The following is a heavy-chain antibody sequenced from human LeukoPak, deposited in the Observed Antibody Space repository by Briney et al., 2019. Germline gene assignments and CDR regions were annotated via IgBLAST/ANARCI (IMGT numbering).Heavy chain of an antibody. V-gene: IGHV4-61*06. Sequence: LEWIGYIYYSGSTNYDPSLKSRVTISVDTSKSQFSLKLSSVTAADTAVYYCGRASAAGTDYWGQGTLVTVSS. D-gene: IGHD6-13*01. CDR3: GRASAAGTDY. CDR2: IYYSGST. J-gene: IGHJ4*02.